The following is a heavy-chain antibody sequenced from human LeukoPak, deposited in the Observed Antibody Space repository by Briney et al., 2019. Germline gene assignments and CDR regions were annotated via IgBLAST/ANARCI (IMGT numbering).Heavy chain of an antibody. V-gene: IGHV3-21*01. CDR1: GFTFSNYA. CDR3: ARVSVLRYFDWFASEAAGELDY. D-gene: IGHD3-9*01. Sequence: PGGSLRLSCAASGFTFSNYAMSWVRQAPGKGLEWVSSISSSSSYIYYADSVKGRFTISRDNAKNSLYLQMNSLRAEDTAVYYCARVSVLRYFDWFASEAAGELDYWGQGTLVTVSS. J-gene: IGHJ4*02. CDR2: ISSSSSYI.